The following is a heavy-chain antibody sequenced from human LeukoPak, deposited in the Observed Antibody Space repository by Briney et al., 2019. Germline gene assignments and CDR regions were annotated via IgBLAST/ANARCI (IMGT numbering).Heavy chain of an antibody. V-gene: IGHV1-2*02. J-gene: IGHJ5*02. CDR3: ARVKAITMVRGVIWSNWFDP. CDR2: INPNSGGT. D-gene: IGHD3-10*01. CDR1: GYTFTGYY. Sequence: ASVKVSCKASGYTFTGYYMHWVRQAPGQGLEWMGWINPNSGGTNYAQKFQGRVTMTRDTSISTAYMELSRLRSDDTAVYYCARVKAITMVRGVIWSNWFDPWGQGTLVTVSS.